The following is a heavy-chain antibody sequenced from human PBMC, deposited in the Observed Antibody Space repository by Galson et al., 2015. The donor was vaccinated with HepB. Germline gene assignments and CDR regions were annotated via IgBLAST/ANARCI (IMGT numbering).Heavy chain of an antibody. J-gene: IGHJ4*02. CDR2: ISGYNGKT. D-gene: IGHD4-17*01. V-gene: IGHV1-18*01. CDR1: GYTFINYG. Sequence: SVKVSCKASGYTFINYGISWVRQAPGQGPEWMGWISGYNGKTNYAQNLQGRVTMTTDTSTSTAYMELRSLRSDDTAVYYCARDTSYDDRSSGYWGQGTLVTVSS. CDR3: ARDTSYDDRSSGY.